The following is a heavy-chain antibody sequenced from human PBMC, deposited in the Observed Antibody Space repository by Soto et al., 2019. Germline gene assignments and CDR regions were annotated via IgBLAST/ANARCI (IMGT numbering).Heavy chain of an antibody. CDR1: GYTFSNYW. J-gene: IGHJ6*02. Sequence: GESLKISCQASGYTFSNYWIGWVRQMPGKGLEWMGIIYPGDSDTRYSPSFQGQVTISADKSITTAYLQWGSLKASDTAMYYCAEHASYYESSGPMTYGMDFWAQGTTAPSP. V-gene: IGHV5-51*01. D-gene: IGHD3-22*01. CDR3: AEHASYYESSGPMTYGMDF. CDR2: IYPGDSDT.